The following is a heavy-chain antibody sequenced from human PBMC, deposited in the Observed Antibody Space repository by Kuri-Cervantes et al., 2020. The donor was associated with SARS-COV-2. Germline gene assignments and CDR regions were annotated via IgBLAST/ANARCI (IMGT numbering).Heavy chain of an antibody. CDR1: GFTFSSYG. D-gene: IGHD2-2*02. J-gene: IGHJ4*02. CDR3: AREGVVVPAAIYVWAAGFNS. Sequence: GESLKISCAASGFTFSSYGMHWVRQAPGKGLEWVAFIRYDGSNKYYADSVKGRFTISRDNSKNTLYLQMNSLRAEDTAVYYCAREGVVVPAAIYVWAAGFNSWGQGTLVTVSS. CDR2: IRYDGSNK. V-gene: IGHV3-30*02.